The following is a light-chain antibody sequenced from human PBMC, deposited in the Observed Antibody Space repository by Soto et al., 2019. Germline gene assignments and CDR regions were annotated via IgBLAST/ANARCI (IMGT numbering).Light chain of an antibody. Sequence: QSALTQPASVSASTGESIFISCTGTSEDIGAYDYVSWYQQHPGKAPKLILYAVNDRPSGVSSRFSGSKSGNTASLTISGVQPDDEADYYCSSYRSSDTLEVFGTGTKVTVL. V-gene: IGLV2-14*01. J-gene: IGLJ1*01. CDR2: AVN. CDR1: SEDIGAYDY. CDR3: SSYRSSDTLEV.